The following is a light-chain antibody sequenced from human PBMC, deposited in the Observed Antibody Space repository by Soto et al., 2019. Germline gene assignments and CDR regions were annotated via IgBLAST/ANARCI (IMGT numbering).Light chain of an antibody. J-gene: IGLJ1*01. V-gene: IGLV2-23*02. CDR1: SSDIGSYHL. CDR2: EFT. Sequence: QSALTQPASVSGSPGQSITISCTGTSSDIGSYHLVSWYQQHPGTAPKLIIFEFTKRPSGASNRFSGSKSGNTAFLTISGLLAEDEADYYCCSYAGRITTVYVFGAGTKVTVL. CDR3: CSYAGRITTVYV.